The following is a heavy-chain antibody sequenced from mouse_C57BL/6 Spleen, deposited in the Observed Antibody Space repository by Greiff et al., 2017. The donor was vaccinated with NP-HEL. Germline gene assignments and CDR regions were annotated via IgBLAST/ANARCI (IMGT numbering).Heavy chain of an antibody. Sequence: LVESGAELVRPGASVTLSCQASGYTFTDSAMHWVKQPPLHGLEWIGAIDPATGGTAYNQKFKGKAILTADKSSSTAYMERHSRTTEDSAVYYCSRSNYYGSSYDYWGQGTTLTVSS. V-gene: IGHV1-15*01. J-gene: IGHJ2*01. CDR1: GYTFTDSA. CDR3: SRSNYYGSSYDY. D-gene: IGHD1-1*01. CDR2: IDPATGGT.